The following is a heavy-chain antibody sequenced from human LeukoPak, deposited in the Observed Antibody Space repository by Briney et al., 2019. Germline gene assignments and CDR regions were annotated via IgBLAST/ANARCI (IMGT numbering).Heavy chain of an antibody. Sequence: GGSLRLSCAASGFTFSSYAMHWVRQAPGKGLEWVAVISYDGSNKYYADSVKGRFTISRDNSKNTLYLQMNSLRAEDTAVYYCARLIDYYDSSGHIDYWGQGTLVTVPS. CDR3: ARLIDYYDSSGHIDY. J-gene: IGHJ4*02. D-gene: IGHD3-22*01. CDR2: ISYDGSNK. V-gene: IGHV3-30*04. CDR1: GFTFSSYA.